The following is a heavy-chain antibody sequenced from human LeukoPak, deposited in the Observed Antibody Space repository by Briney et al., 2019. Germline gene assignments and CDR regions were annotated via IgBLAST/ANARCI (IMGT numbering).Heavy chain of an antibody. D-gene: IGHD3-10*01. CDR1: GFTVRSYY. CDR2: IYSGGTT. J-gene: IGHJ2*01. Sequence: GSLRLSRASPGFTVRSYYMSRVRQAPGKRLECGSVIYSGGTTHYADSVRGRFTISRDNSKNTLYLQMNSLRAEDTAVDYWARDFYGSGSHRYFDLWGRGTRVTVSA. V-gene: IGHV3-53*01. CDR3: ARDFYGSGSHRYFDL.